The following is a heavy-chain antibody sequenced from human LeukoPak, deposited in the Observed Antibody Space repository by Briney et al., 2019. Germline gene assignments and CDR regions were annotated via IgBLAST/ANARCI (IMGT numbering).Heavy chain of an antibody. CDR2: IKWDGIET. J-gene: IGHJ5*02. V-gene: IGHV3-7*01. D-gene: IGHD4-11*01. CDR1: GFTFSTYW. Sequence: PGGSLRLSCAASGFTFSTYWMTWVRQAPGKGLEWVANIKWDGIETYYVDSVKGRFAISRNNAKNSLYLQMNNLGDEDTAVYYCAKNHVTVPNGDWFGPWGQGTLVTVSS. CDR3: AKNHVTVPNGDWFGP.